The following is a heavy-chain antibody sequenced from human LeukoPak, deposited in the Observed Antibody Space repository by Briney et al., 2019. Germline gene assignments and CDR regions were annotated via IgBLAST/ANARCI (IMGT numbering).Heavy chain of an antibody. CDR1: GGSISSSSYY. V-gene: IGHV4-39*01. D-gene: IGHD3-10*01. CDR2: IYYSGST. J-gene: IGHJ5*02. CDR3: ARWDYGSGTYYNWFDP. Sequence: SETLSLTCTVSGGSISSSSYYWGWIRQPPGKGLEWIGSIYYSGSTYYNPSLKSRVTISVDTSKNQFSLKLISVTAADTAVYYCARWDYGSGTYYNWFDPWGQGTLVTVPS.